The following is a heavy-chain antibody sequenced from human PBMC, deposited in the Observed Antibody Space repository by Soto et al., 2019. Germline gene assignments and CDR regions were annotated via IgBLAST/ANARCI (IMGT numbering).Heavy chain of an antibody. CDR1: GISFRDYW. CDR2: INRDGRYA. Sequence: GGSLRLSCAASGISFRDYWMHWVRQAPGQGPLWVSRINRDGRYASYADSVKGRFTISRDNAKTTLYLQMDSLGVEDTDVYYCARGLSDRRVEGGFWGQGT. D-gene: IGHD3-3*01. V-gene: IGHV3-74*01. J-gene: IGHJ4*02. CDR3: ARGLSDRRVEGGF.